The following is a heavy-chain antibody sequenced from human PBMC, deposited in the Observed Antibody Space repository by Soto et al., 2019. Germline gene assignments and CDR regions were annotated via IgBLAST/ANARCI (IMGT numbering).Heavy chain of an antibody. Sequence: PGGSLRLSCAASGYTFSSYSMNWVRQAPGKGLEWVSYITSRSTTHYADSVRGRFTISRDNVKNSLYLRMNSLRAEDTAVYYCASHSYGSPAFGDYWGQGTLVTVSS. V-gene: IGHV3-48*01. CDR1: GYTFSSYS. CDR2: ITSRSTT. J-gene: IGHJ4*02. D-gene: IGHD5-18*01. CDR3: ASHSYGSPAFGDY.